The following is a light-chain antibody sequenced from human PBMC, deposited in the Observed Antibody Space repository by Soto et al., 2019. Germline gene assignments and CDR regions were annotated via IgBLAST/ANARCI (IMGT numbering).Light chain of an antibody. V-gene: IGLV2-14*01. CDR1: SSDVGNYNY. CDR2: EVN. J-gene: IGLJ1*01. Sequence: SALAQPASVSGSPGQSITISCTGTSSDVGNYNYVSWYQQYPGKAPKLMIYEVNNRPSGVSSRFSGSKSGNTASLTISGLQADDEAHYYCSSYAGSNNFVFGTGTKVTV. CDR3: SSYAGSNNFV.